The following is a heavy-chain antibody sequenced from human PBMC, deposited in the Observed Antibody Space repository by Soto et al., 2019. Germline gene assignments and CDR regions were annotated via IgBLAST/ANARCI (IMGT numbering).Heavy chain of an antibody. Sequence: PGGSLRLSCAASGFTFSSYAMSWVRQAPGKGLEWVSAISGSGGSTYYADSVKGRFTISRDNSKNTLYLQMNSLRAEDTAVYYCATYLRYWQWLPIVKGSPYYFDYWGQGTLVTVSS. CDR3: ATYLRYWQWLPIVKGSPYYFDY. CDR2: ISGSGGST. J-gene: IGHJ4*02. V-gene: IGHV3-23*01. CDR1: GFTFSSYA. D-gene: IGHD6-19*01.